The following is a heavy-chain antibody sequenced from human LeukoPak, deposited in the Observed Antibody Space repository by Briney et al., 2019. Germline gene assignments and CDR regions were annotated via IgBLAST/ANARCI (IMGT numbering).Heavy chain of an antibody. J-gene: IGHJ3*02. CDR1: GGSFSGYY. CDR3: ARGLIAAAGNAFDI. D-gene: IGHD6-13*01. CDR2: INHSGST. V-gene: IGHV4-34*01. Sequence: SETLSLTCAVYGGSFSGYYWSWIRQPPGKGLEWIGEINHSGSTNYNPSLKSRVTISVDTSKNQFSLKLSSVTAADTAVYYCARGLIAAAGNAFDIWGQGTMVTVSS.